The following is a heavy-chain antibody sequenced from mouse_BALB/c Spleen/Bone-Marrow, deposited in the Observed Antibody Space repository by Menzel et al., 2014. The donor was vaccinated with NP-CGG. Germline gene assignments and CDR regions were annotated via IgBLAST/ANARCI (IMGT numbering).Heavy chain of an antibody. CDR2: IYPGSGST. CDR3: GRAFAY. Sequence: QVQLQQPGPELVKPGASVKMSCKASGYTFTDYVISWVKQRTGQGLEWIGGIYPGSGSTYYNEKFKGKATLTADKSSNTAHMQLSSLTSEDSAVYFCGRAFAYWGQGTLVTVSA. D-gene: IGHD3-3*01. J-gene: IGHJ3*01. V-gene: IGHV1-77*01. CDR1: GYTFTDYV.